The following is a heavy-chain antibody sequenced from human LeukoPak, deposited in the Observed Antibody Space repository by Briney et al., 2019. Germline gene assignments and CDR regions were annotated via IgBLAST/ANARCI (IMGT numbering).Heavy chain of an antibody. J-gene: IGHJ3*02. CDR3: ASQSGSYFHDAFDI. CDR2: ISGSGDAT. D-gene: IGHD1-26*01. V-gene: IGHV3-23*01. Sequence: GESLRLSCAASGFTFSSYGMSWVRQAPGKGLEWVSAISGSGDATYYADSVRGRFTISRDNSKNTLNLQMNSLRAEDTAVYYCASQSGSYFHDAFDIWGQGSMVTVSS. CDR1: GFTFSSYG.